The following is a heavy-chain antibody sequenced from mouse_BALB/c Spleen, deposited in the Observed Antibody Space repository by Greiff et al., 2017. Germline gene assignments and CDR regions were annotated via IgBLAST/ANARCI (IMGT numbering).Heavy chain of an antibody. J-gene: IGHJ3*01. CDR1: GFTFSSYT. CDR3: ARRAYYDYLAY. Sequence: EVQLVESGGGLVQPGGSLKLSCAASGFTFSSYTMSWVRQTPEKRLEWVAYISNGGGSTYYPDTVKGRFTISRDNAKNTLYLQMSSLKSEDTAMYYCARRAYYDYLAYWGQGTLVTVSA. D-gene: IGHD2-4*01. CDR2: ISNGGGST. V-gene: IGHV5-12-2*01.